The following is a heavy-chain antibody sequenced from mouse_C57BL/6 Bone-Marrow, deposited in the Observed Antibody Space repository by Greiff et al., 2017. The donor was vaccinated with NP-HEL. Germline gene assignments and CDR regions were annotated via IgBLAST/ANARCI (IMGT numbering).Heavy chain of an antibody. CDR2: IDPNTGGT. J-gene: IGHJ3*01. Sequence: QVPLQPPGAELLKPGASVKLSCKASGYPFTCYPVHWVKQRPGRGLEWIGRIDPNTGGTKYNEKFKSKAILTVDKPSSTAYMQLRSLTSEDSAVYYCARYPTTVADWFAYWGQGTLVTVSA. CDR3: ARYPTTVADWFAY. D-gene: IGHD1-1*01. CDR1: GYPFTCYP. V-gene: IGHV1-72*01.